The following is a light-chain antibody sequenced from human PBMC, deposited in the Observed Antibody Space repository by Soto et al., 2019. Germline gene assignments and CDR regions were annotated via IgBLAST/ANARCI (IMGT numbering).Light chain of an antibody. Sequence: QSVLTQPSSRSGSPGQSITISCTGTISDVGGYNYVSWFQQHPGKAPKLKIYEVSNRPSGVSNRFSGSKSGYTASLTISELQAEDEADYYCTSFTSSSNWVFGGGTK. CDR1: ISDVGGYNY. J-gene: IGLJ3*02. CDR3: TSFTSSSNWV. CDR2: EVS. V-gene: IGLV2-14*03.